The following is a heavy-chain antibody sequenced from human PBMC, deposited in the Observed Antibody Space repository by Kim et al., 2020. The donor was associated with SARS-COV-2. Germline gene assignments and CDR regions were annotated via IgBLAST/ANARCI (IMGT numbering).Heavy chain of an antibody. V-gene: IGHV5-51*01. CDR1: GYTFDNYW. CDR3: ARLWRGSKYSSSGGMDV. D-gene: IGHD5-18*01. J-gene: IGHJ6*02. CDR2: IYPGDPEI. Sequence: GESLKISCEASGYTFDNYWIGWVRQMPGRGLDWMGIIYPGDPEIRYSPSLLGQVTISVDKSISTAYLQWSSLKASDTAKYYCARLWRGSKYSSSGGMDVWGQGTMVSVSS.